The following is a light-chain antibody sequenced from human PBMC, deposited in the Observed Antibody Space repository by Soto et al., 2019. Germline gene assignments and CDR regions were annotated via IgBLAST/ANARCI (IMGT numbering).Light chain of an antibody. Sequence: QSALTQSASVSGSPGQSITISCTGTSSDVGGYNYVSWYQQHPGKAPKLMIYEVSNRPSGVSNRFSGSKSGNTASLTISGIQAEDEADYFCSSYTTSSTLIFGGGTKLTVL. CDR1: SSDVGGYNY. CDR3: SSYTTSSTLI. J-gene: IGLJ2*01. V-gene: IGLV2-14*01. CDR2: EVS.